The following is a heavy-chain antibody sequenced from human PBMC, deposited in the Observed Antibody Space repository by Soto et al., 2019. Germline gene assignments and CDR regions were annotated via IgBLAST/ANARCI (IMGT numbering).Heavy chain of an antibody. Sequence: QVQLVQSGAEVKKPGSSMKVSCKASGGTFSSDVISWVRQAPGQGLEWMGGIIPIFRTTHYAQKFQGRVTVTTDESASTAYLELSSLRSEDTAIYYCTTGPLYASGVVNDWGQGALITVSS. CDR2: IIPIFRTT. V-gene: IGHV1-69*01. D-gene: IGHD3-10*01. CDR1: GGTFSSDV. J-gene: IGHJ4*02. CDR3: TTGPLYASGVVND.